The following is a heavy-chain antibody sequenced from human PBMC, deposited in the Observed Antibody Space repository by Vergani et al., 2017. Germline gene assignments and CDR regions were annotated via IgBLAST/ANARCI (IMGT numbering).Heavy chain of an antibody. Sequence: QVQLVQSGAEVKKPGASVKVSCKASGYTFTGYYMHWVRQAPGQGLEWMGWINPNSGGTNYAQKFQGRVTMTRDTSISTAYMELSRLRSDDTAVYYCARENYYGSGCYYKSSAYYYYGMDVWGQGTTVTVSS. CDR1: GYTFTGYY. J-gene: IGHJ6*02. CDR2: INPNSGGT. D-gene: IGHD3-10*01. V-gene: IGHV1-2*02. CDR3: ARENYYGSGCYYKSSAYYYYGMDV.